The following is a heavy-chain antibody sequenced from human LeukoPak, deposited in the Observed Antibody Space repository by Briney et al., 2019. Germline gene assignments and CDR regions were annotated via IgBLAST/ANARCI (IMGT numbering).Heavy chain of an antibody. D-gene: IGHD2-2*01. J-gene: IGHJ6*03. Sequence: SETLSLTCAVYGGSFSGYYWSWIRQPPGKGLEWIGEINHSGSTNYNPSLKSRVTISVDTSKNQFSLKLSSVTAADTAVYYCARGYCSSTSCSRSYYYYYYMDVWGKGTTVTVSS. CDR2: INHSGST. CDR1: GGSFSGYY. CDR3: ARGYCSSTSCSRSYYYYYYMDV. V-gene: IGHV4-34*01.